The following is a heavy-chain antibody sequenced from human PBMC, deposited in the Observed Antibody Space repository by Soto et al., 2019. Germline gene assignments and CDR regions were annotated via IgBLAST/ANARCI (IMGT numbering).Heavy chain of an antibody. CDR1: GFTLSSYA. CDR2: ISSSSSNI. D-gene: IGHD2-8*02. J-gene: IGHJ5*02. V-gene: IGHV3-48*02. CDR3: ARECSLANRWCRWFDP. Sequence: EVQLAESGGGLVQPGGSLRLSCAASGFTLSSYAMNWVRQAPGKGLEWVSYISSSSSNIQYAGSVKGRFTISRDNAKNSLYLQMNSLRDDDTAVYFCARECSLANRWCRWFDPWGQGTLVTVSS.